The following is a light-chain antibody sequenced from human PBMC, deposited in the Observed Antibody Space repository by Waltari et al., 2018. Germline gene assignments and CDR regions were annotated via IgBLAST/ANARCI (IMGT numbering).Light chain of an antibody. CDR3: QEYYGTPPDT. V-gene: IGKV4-1*01. CDR1: QSVLYSSNNKNY. J-gene: IGKJ2*01. CDR2: WAS. Sequence: DIVMTQSPDSLAVSLGERATINCKSSQSVLYSSNNKNYLAWYQQKPGQPPKLLIYWASTRESGVPGRFSGSGSGTDFTLTISSLQAEDVAVYYCQEYYGTPPDTFGQGPSWRSN.